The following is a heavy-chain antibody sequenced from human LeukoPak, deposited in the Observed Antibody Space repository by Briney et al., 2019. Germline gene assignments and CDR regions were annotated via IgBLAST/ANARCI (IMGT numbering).Heavy chain of an antibody. Sequence: SETLSLTCTVSGGSISSYYWSWIRQPPGKGLEWIGYIYYSGSTNYNPSLKSRVTISVDTSKNQFSLKLSSVTAADTAVYYCARGVYDYVWGSYRYRNRIDYWGQGTLVTVSS. J-gene: IGHJ4*02. V-gene: IGHV4-59*12. CDR1: GGSISSYY. CDR2: IYYSGST. D-gene: IGHD3-16*02. CDR3: ARGVYDYVWGSYRYRNRIDY.